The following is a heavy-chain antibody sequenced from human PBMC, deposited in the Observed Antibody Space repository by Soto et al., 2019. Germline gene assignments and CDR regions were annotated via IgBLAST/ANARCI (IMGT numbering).Heavy chain of an antibody. D-gene: IGHD3-16*01. CDR2: VYYSGST. V-gene: IGHV4-39*01. CDR3: ARQPRGPGYGERGLYFDY. J-gene: IGHJ4*02. Sequence: SGTLSLTCTVSGGSIRSRSYYGGWIRQPPGKGLEWIGSVYYSGSTHDNPSLQSRVTISVDTSRNQFSLNLISVTAADTAVYFCARQPRGPGYGERGLYFDYWGQGTLVTVSS. CDR1: GGSIRSRSYY.